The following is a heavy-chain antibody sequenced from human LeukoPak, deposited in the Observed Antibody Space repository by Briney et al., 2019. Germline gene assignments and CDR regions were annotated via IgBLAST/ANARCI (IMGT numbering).Heavy chain of an antibody. CDR2: ISAYNGNT. Sequence: GASVNVSFKASGYTFTSYGISWVRQAPGQGLEWMGWISAYNGNTNYAQKLQGRVTMTTDTSTSTAYMELRSLRSDDTAVYYCARSWVPQIAAATNAIDYWGQGTLVTVSS. V-gene: IGHV1-18*01. D-gene: IGHD6-13*01. CDR1: GYTFTSYG. J-gene: IGHJ4*02. CDR3: ARSWVPQIAAATNAIDY.